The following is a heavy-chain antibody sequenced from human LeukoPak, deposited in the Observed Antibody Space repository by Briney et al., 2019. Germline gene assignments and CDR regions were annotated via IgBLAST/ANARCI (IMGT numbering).Heavy chain of an antibody. CDR1: GGSISSSSYY. CDR2: IYYSGST. V-gene: IGHV4-39*01. D-gene: IGHD2-2*01. J-gene: IGHJ4*02. Sequence: SETLPLTCTVSGGSISSSSYYWGWIRQPPGKGLEWIGSIYYSGSTYYNPSLKSRVTISVDTSKNQFFLKLSSVTAADTAVYYCARLLDCSSTSCYAFFDYWGQGTLVTVSS. CDR3: ARLLDCSSTSCYAFFDY.